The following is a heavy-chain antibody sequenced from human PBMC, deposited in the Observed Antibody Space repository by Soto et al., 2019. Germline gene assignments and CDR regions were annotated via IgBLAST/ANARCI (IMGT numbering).Heavy chain of an antibody. CDR1: GFTFSSYA. CDR2: ISGSGGST. V-gene: IGHV3-23*01. CDR3: AKVTILGVAHDAFDI. J-gene: IGHJ3*02. Sequence: GGSLRLSCAASGFTFSSYAMSWVRQAPGKGLEWVSAISGSGGSTYYADSVKGRFTISRDNSKNTLYLQINSLRAEDTAVYYCAKVTILGVAHDAFDIWGQGTMVTVSS. D-gene: IGHD3-3*01.